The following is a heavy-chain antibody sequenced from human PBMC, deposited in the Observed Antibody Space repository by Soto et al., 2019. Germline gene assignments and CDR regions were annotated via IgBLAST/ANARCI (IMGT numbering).Heavy chain of an antibody. J-gene: IGHJ6*02. Sequence: QVPLQESGPGLVKPSETLSLTCTVSGDSMSPFYWNWIRQSPGKGLEWLGYIYYSGNTNYNPSLKSRGAISVDTSKNQFYLKLSSVTAADTAVYYCARGVYDYWSGYYAGSGLDVWGQGTTVTVSS. CDR2: IYYSGNT. CDR3: ARGVYDYWSGYYAGSGLDV. D-gene: IGHD3-3*01. V-gene: IGHV4-59*13. CDR1: GDSMSPFY.